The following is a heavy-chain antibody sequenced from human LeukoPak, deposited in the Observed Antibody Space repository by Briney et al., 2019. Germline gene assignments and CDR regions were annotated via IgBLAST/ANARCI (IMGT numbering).Heavy chain of an antibody. Sequence: SQTLSLTCTVSGGSISSGSYYWSWIRQPAGKGLEWIGRIYTSGSTNYNPSLKSRVTISVDTSKNQFSLKLSSVTAADTAVYYCARGHIGCSSTSCYGDDALDIWGQGTMVTVSS. CDR3: ARGHIGCSSTSCYGDDALDI. CDR2: IYTSGST. V-gene: IGHV4-61*02. D-gene: IGHD2-2*01. CDR1: GGSISSGSYY. J-gene: IGHJ3*02.